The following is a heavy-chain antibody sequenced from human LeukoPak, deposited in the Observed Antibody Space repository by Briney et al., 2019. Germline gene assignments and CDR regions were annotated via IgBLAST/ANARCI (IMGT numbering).Heavy chain of an antibody. J-gene: IGHJ4*02. CDR3: ARVRSYSYAPDY. Sequence: PGRSLRLSCAASGFTFSSYWMHWVRQAPGKGLVWVSRINSDGSSTSYADSVKGRFTISRDNAKNTLYLQMNSLRAEDTAVYYCARVRSYSYAPDYWGQGTLVTVSS. D-gene: IGHD5-18*01. V-gene: IGHV3-74*01. CDR1: GFTFSSYW. CDR2: INSDGSST.